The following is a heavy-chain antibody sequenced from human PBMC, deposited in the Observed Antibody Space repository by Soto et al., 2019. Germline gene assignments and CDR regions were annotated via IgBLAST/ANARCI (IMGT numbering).Heavy chain of an antibody. CDR2: IDSSGEK. CDR3: ARRHLAVAVSPWFDP. Sequence: QVTLKESGPVLVKPTETLTLRCTVSGLSITDSEMGVSWIRQPPGQPLEWLSPIDSSGEKSYRTFLKSRLAIYKDTSKSQIVLTMTNMDPADTATYYCARRHLAVAVSPWFDPWGQGIPVTVSS. CDR1: GLSITDSEMG. J-gene: IGHJ5*02. V-gene: IGHV2-26*01.